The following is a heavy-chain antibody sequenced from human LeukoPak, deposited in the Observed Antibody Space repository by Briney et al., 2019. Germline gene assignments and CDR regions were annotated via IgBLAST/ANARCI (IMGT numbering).Heavy chain of an antibody. V-gene: IGHV3-74*01. CDR1: GFTISGYW. D-gene: IGHD1-26*01. CDR2: INSDASDI. J-gene: IGHJ4*02. CDR3: ARVHYTGKYERDY. Sequence: GGSLRLSCAASGFTISGYWMHWVRQAAGKGLVWVSRINSDASDIGYADSVKGRFTISRDNAKNTLYLQMNSLRVEDTAIYYCARVHYTGKYERDYWGQGALVTVSS.